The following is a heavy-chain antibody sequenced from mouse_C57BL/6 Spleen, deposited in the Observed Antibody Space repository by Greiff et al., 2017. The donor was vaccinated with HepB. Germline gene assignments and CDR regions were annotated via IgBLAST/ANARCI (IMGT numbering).Heavy chain of an antibody. D-gene: IGHD4-1*01. V-gene: IGHV5-6*01. CDR1: GFTFSSYG. J-gene: IGHJ2*01. CDR3: ARDWDVGYFDY. CDR2: ISSGGSYT. Sequence: EVKLMESGGDLVKPGGSLKLSCAASGFTFSSYGMSWVRQTPVKRLEWVATISSGGSYTYYPDSVKGRFTISRDNAKNTLYLQMSSLKSEDTAMYYCARDWDVGYFDYWGQGTTLTVSS.